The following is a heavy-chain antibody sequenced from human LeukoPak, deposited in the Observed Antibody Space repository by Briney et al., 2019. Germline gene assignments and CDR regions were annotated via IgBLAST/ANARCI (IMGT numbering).Heavy chain of an antibody. CDR2: ISAYNGNT. D-gene: IGHD3-22*01. CDR3: AREGVTMIVVAETGPDY. Sequence: GASVKVSCKGSGYTFTSYGISWVRQAPGQGLEWMGWISAYNGNTNYAQKLQGRVTMTTDTSTSTAYMELRSLRSDDTAVYYCAREGVTMIVVAETGPDYWGQGTLVTVSS. CDR1: GYTFTSYG. J-gene: IGHJ4*02. V-gene: IGHV1-18*01.